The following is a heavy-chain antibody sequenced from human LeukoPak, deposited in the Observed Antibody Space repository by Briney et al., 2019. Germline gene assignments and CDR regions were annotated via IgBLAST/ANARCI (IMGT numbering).Heavy chain of an antibody. CDR1: GFTLSSYW. CDR3: ARAYGSGYVY. D-gene: IGHD3-10*01. V-gene: IGHV3-74*01. J-gene: IGHJ4*02. Sequence: GGSLRLSCAASGFTLSSYWMHWVRQAPGQGPVWVSRISSDASITNYADSVKGRFTISRDDAKNTLYLQMNSLRVEDTAMYHCARAYGSGYVYWGQGTLVTVSS. CDR2: ISSDASIT.